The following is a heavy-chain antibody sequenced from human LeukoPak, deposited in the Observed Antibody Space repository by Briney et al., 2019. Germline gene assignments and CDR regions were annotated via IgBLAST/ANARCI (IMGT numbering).Heavy chain of an antibody. CDR1: GYTSTGYY. CDR2: INPNTGGT. Sequence: ASVKVSCKASGYTSTGYYMHWVRQAPGQGLEWMGWINPNTGGTNYAQKFQGRVTMTRDTSISTTYMELSRLRSDDTAVYYCASQPYYFDSSGYYDYWGQGTLVTVSS. CDR3: ASQPYYFDSSGYYDY. V-gene: IGHV1-2*02. J-gene: IGHJ4*02. D-gene: IGHD3-22*01.